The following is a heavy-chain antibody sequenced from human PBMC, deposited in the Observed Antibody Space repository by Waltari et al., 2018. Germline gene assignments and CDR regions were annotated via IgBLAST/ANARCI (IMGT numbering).Heavy chain of an antibody. V-gene: IGHV3-30*01. Sequence: QVPVVESGGGVVQPGTSLRPPCAASGFLLGRYALLRVRQAAGKGLEWMAVISFDGSPKFYADSVNGRFTISRDNSRNTLYLQMNSLRADDTAVYYCAKGKVGVVGDYYYYYMDVWGKGTTVTVSS. D-gene: IGHD1-26*01. CDR1: GFLLGRYA. CDR3: AKGKVGVVGDYYYYYMDV. J-gene: IGHJ6*03. CDR2: ISFDGSPK.